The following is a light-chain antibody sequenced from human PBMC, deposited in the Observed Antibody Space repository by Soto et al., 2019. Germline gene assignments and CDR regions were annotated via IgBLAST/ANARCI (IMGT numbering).Light chain of an antibody. CDR3: QQSYMDPIT. Sequence: IQMTQSPSTLSASLVDRVTITFVASQSISSWLAWYQQKPGKAPKLLIYDASSLESGVPSRFSGSGGGTDFTLSISSVQPEDFATYFCQQSYMDPITFGQGTRLEI. CDR1: QSISSW. CDR2: DAS. J-gene: IGKJ5*01. V-gene: IGKV1-5*01.